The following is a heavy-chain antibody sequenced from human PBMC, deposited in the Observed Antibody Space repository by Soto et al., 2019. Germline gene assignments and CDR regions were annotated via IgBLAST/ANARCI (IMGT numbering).Heavy chain of an antibody. V-gene: IGHV3-66*01. Sequence: HPGGSLXLSCAASGFTVSSNYMSWVRQAPGKGLEWVSVIYSGGSTYYADSVKGRFTISRDNSKNTLYLQMNSLRAEDTAVYYCASTIHIAAAGTFDYWGQGTLVTVSS. CDR2: IYSGGST. CDR3: ASTIHIAAAGTFDY. D-gene: IGHD6-13*01. CDR1: GFTVSSNY. J-gene: IGHJ4*02.